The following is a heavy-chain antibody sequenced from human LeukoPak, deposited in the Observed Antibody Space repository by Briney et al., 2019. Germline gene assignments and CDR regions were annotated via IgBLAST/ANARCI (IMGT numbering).Heavy chain of an antibody. V-gene: IGHV1-2*02. CDR3: ARGYYDILTGSRPEYFQH. D-gene: IGHD3-9*01. CDR2: INPNTGGT. J-gene: IGHJ1*01. CDR1: GYIFTGYY. Sequence: ASVRVSCKASGYIFTGYYIHWVRQAPGQGLEWMGWINPNTGGTNYAQDSQGRVTMTRDTSISTAYMELSRLRSDDTAVYYCARGYYDILTGSRPEYFQHWGQGTLVTVSS.